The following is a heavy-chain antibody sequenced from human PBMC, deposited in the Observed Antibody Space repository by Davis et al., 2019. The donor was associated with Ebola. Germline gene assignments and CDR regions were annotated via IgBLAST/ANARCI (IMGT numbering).Heavy chain of an antibody. V-gene: IGHV3-74*01. D-gene: IGHD3-3*01. CDR1: GCTFSSYA. CDR3: ARVDTYYDFWSGYQHDAFDI. Sequence: GESLKLSCAASGCTFSSYAMHWVRQAPGKGLVWVSRINSDWSSTSCADSVKGRFTISRDKANNTLYLQMNLLRAEDTAVYYCARVDTYYDFWSGYQHDAFDIWGQGTMVTVSS. J-gene: IGHJ3*02. CDR2: INSDWSST.